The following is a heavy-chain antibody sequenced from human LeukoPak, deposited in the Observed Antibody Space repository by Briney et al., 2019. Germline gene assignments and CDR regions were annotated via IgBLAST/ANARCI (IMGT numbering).Heavy chain of an antibody. V-gene: IGHV4-39*07. Sequence: SETLSLTCTVSGGSISSSSCYWGWIRQPPGKGLEWIGSIYYSGSTYYNPSLKSRVTISVDTSKNQFSLKLSSVTAADTAVYYCARVGLTADFDYWGQGTLVTVSS. CDR2: IYYSGST. CDR1: GGSISSSSCY. D-gene: IGHD3-16*01. J-gene: IGHJ4*02. CDR3: ARVGLTADFDY.